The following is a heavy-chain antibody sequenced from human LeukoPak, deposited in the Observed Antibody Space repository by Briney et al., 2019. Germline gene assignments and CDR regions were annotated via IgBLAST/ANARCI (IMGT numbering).Heavy chain of an antibody. V-gene: IGHV7-4-1*02. Sequence: ASVKVSCKASGYTFTNYAINWMRQAPGQGLEWMGWITTSTGNPTYAQGFTGRFVFSSDTSVSTAYLQISSLKAEDTAVYYCARERREYSTPGGFDPWGQGTLVTVSS. CDR2: ITTSTGNP. J-gene: IGHJ5*02. D-gene: IGHD6-6*01. CDR3: ARERREYSTPGGFDP. CDR1: GYTFTNYA.